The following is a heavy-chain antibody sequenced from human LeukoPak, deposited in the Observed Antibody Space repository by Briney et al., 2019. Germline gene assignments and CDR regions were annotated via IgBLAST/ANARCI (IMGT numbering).Heavy chain of an antibody. J-gene: IGHJ6*02. CDR2: VSWNSGNI. CDR3: AKALYGSDMDV. Sequence: PGGSLRLSCAASGFTFDDYAMHWVRQAPGKGLEWVSGVSWNSGNIGYVDSVKGRFTISRDNAKNSLYLQMNSLRAEDTALYYCAKALYGSDMDVWGQGTTVTVSS. V-gene: IGHV3-9*01. CDR1: GFTFDDYA. D-gene: IGHD3-10*01.